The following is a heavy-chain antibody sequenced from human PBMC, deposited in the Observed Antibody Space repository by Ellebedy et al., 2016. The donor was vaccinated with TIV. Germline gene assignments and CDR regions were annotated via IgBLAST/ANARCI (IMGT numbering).Heavy chain of an antibody. V-gene: IGHV1-18*01. CDR2: ISANSVDT. CDR1: GYTLTNHG. J-gene: IGHJ4*02. CDR3: ARGVYAMGNFDY. Sequence: AASVKVSCKASGYTLTNHGFSWVRQAPGQGLEWMGWISANSVDTVYAPRLQGRVTLTTDTVTRTAYMELTSLTSEDTAVYYCARGVYAMGNFDYWGQGTLVTVSS. D-gene: IGHD2-8*01.